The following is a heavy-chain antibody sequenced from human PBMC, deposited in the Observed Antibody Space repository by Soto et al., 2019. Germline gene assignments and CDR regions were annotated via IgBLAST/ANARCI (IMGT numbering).Heavy chain of an antibody. V-gene: IGHV1-46*01. CDR2: INPSGGST. CDR3: ARDSCSSTSCYGMDV. CDR1: GYAFTSYY. J-gene: IGHJ6*02. D-gene: IGHD2-2*01. Sequence: ASVKVSCKASGYAFTSYYMHWVRQAPGQGLEWMGIINPSGGSTSYAQKFQGRVTMTRDTSTSTVYMELSSLRSEDTAVYYCARDSCSSTSCYGMDVWGQGTTVTVSS.